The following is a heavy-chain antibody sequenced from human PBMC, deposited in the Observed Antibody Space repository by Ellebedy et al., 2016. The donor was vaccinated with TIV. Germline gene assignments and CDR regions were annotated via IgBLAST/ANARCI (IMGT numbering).Heavy chain of an antibody. CDR2: FSSSGLSI. CDR3: ARDPIAVAGFSFDV. V-gene: IGHV3-48*04. D-gene: IGHD6-19*01. J-gene: IGHJ3*01. CDR1: GFPFSDYS. Sequence: PGGSLRLSCVVSGFPFSDYSMPWVRQAPGRGLDWVSYFSSSGLSIFYADSVKGRFTISRDDAKDSLYLQMDSLSAEDTAVYYCARDPIAVAGFSFDVWGQGTIVTVSS.